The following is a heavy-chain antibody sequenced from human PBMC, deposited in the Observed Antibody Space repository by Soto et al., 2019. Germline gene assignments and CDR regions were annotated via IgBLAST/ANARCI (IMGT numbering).Heavy chain of an antibody. CDR3: ARDVGMASRPYLDY. V-gene: IGHV1-46*01. J-gene: IGHJ4*02. CDR1: GYTFTTYY. CDR2: INPSGGST. D-gene: IGHD6-6*01. Sequence: ASVKVSCKASGYTFTTYYMYWVRQAPGQGLEWMGIINPSGGSTSFAQKFQGRVTMTRDTSTSTVYMELISLTSEDTAVYYCARDVGMASRPYLDYWGQGTLVTVAS.